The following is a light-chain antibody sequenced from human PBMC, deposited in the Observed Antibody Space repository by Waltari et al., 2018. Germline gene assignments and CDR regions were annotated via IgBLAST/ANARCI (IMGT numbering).Light chain of an antibody. CDR3: QQYYSTLCT. J-gene: IGKJ2*02. CDR1: QSVLYSSNNKNY. Sequence: DIVMTQSPDSLAVSLGERATINCKYSQSVLYSSNNKNYLAWYQQKPGQPPKLLIYWASTRESGVPDRFSGSGSGTDFTLTISRLQAEDVAVYYCQQYYSTLCTFGQGTKLEIK. V-gene: IGKV4-1*01. CDR2: WAS.